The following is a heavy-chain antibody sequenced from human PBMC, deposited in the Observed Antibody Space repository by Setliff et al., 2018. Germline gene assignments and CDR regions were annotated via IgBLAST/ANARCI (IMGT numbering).Heavy chain of an antibody. Sequence: GGSLRLSCVGSGFNFRNYEMNWVRRAPGKGLVWISYISYGSTTFYADSVKGRFTSSRDDARNSVFLHMNSLTVEDTAMYFCARDRGGGLYDYWGRGTLVTVSS. CDR3: ARDRGGGLYDY. CDR1: GFNFRNYE. D-gene: IGHD3-16*01. CDR2: ISYGSTT. V-gene: IGHV3-48*03. J-gene: IGHJ4*02.